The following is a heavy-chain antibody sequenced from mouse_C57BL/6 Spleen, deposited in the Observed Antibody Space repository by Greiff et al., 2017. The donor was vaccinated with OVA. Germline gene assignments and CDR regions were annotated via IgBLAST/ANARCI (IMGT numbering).Heavy chain of an antibody. Sequence: EVHLVESEGGLVQPGSSMKLSCTASGFTFSDYYMAWVRQVPEKCLEWVANLNYDGSSTYYLDSLKSRFIISRDNAKNILYLQMSSLKSEDTATYYCARKTAQADFDYWGQGTTLTVSS. CDR1: GFTFSDYY. J-gene: IGHJ2*01. D-gene: IGHD3-2*02. V-gene: IGHV5-16*01. CDR2: LNYDGSST. CDR3: ARKTAQADFDY.